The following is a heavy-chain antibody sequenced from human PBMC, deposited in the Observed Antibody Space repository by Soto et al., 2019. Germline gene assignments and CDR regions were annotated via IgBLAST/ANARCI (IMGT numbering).Heavy chain of an antibody. CDR3: ARDGREASGMDV. CDR2: IYYRGST. D-gene: IGHD1-26*01. V-gene: IGHV4-59*11. CDR1: GGSISSHY. Sequence: SETLSLTCTVSGGSISSHYWSWVRQAPGKGLEWIGHIYYRGSTNYNPSLRSRSTISVDTSKNQFSLKLNSVTTADAAVYYCARDGREASGMDVWGQGTKVTVS. J-gene: IGHJ6*02.